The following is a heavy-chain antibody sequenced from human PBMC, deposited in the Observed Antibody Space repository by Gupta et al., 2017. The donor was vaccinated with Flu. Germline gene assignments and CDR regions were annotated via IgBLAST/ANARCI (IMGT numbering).Heavy chain of an antibody. V-gene: IGHV4-59*01. CDR3: ARDLRGPVGSYGQPFDY. CDR1: GGSISSYY. J-gene: IGHJ4*02. D-gene: IGHD5-18*01. Sequence: QVQLQESGPGLVKPSETLSLTCTVSGGSISSYYWSWIRQPPGKGLEWIGYIYYSGSTNYNPSLKSRVTISVDTSKNQFSLKLSSVTAADTAVYYCARDLRGPVGSYGQPFDYWGQGTLVTVSS. CDR2: IYYSGST.